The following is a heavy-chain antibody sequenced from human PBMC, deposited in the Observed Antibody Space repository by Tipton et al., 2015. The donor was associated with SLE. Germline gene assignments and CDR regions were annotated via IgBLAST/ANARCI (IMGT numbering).Heavy chain of an antibody. CDR1: GGSISSGSYY. Sequence: TLSLTCTVSGGSISSGSYYWSWIRQPAGKGLEWIGYIYTSGSTNYNPSLKSRVTISVDTSKNQFSLKLSSVTAADTAVYYCARAPYSSSSVRFDPWGQGTLVTVSS. J-gene: IGHJ5*02. CDR2: IYTSGST. D-gene: IGHD6-6*01. V-gene: IGHV4-61*09. CDR3: ARAPYSSSSVRFDP.